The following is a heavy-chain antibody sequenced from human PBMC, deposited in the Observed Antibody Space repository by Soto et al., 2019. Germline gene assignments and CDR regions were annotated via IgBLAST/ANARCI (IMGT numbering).Heavy chain of an antibody. Sequence: QVQLQESGPGLVKPSQTLSLTCTVSGGSISSGDYYWSWIRQPPGKGLEWIGYIYYSGSTYYNPSLNRRVTISVDTSKNQCSLKLSSVTAAYTAVYYCARGYCSSTSCRYYYYYYGLDVWGQGTTVTVSS. CDR2: IYYSGST. D-gene: IGHD2-2*01. V-gene: IGHV4-30-4*01. CDR1: GGSISSGDYY. J-gene: IGHJ6*02. CDR3: ARGYCSSTSCRYYYYYYGLDV.